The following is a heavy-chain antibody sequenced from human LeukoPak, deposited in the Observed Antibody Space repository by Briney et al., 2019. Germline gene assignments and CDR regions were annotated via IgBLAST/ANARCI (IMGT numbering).Heavy chain of an antibody. CDR2: ISSSSSTI. Sequence: PGGSLRLSCAASGFTFSSYSMNWVRQTPGKGLEWVSYISSSSSTIYYADSVKGRFTISRDNAKNSLYLQMNSLRAEDTAVYYCARYDNLYSSSWYYFDYWGQGTLVTVSS. CDR1: GFTFSSYS. D-gene: IGHD6-13*01. CDR3: ARYDNLYSSSWYYFDY. V-gene: IGHV3-48*01. J-gene: IGHJ4*02.